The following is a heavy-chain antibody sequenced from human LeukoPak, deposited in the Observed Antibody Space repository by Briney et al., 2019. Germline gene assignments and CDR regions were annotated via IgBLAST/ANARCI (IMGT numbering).Heavy chain of an antibody. D-gene: IGHD1-26*01. CDR3: AKPGSYHFDY. V-gene: IGHV3-7*01. CDR2: INQDGSDK. J-gene: IGHJ4*02. Sequence: GGSLRLSCAASGFTFSSYWMNWVRQAPGKGLEWVANINQDGSDKYYVDSVKGRFTISRDNSKNTLYLQMNSLRAEDTAVYYCAKPGSYHFDYWGQGTLVTVSS. CDR1: GFTFSSYW.